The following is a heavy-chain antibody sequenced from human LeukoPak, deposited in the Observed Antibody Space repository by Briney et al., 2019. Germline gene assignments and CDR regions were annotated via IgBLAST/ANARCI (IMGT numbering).Heavy chain of an antibody. Sequence: SETLSLTCTVSGGSISSGSYYWGWIRQAAGKGREWIGRIYTSGRTNYNPSLKSRVTISVDTSKNQFSLKLSSVTAADTAVYYCAREAAAGTFDYWGQGTLVTVSS. V-gene: IGHV4-61*02. D-gene: IGHD6-13*01. CDR2: IYTSGRT. J-gene: IGHJ4*02. CDR3: AREAAAGTFDY. CDR1: GGSISSGSYY.